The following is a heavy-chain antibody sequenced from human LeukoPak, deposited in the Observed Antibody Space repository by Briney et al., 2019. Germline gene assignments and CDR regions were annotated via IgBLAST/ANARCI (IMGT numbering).Heavy chain of an antibody. J-gene: IGHJ5*01. Sequence: GGSLRLSCAASRFTFSIYAMSWVRQAPGKGLEWGSTITGSGDSAYYADSVKGRFTISRDNSKNTLYLQMNSLRAEDTAVYYCAKGPSSGWYDSWGQGTLVTVSS. D-gene: IGHD6-19*01. CDR2: ITGSGDSA. CDR3: AKGPSSGWYDS. CDR1: RFTFSIYA. V-gene: IGHV3-23*01.